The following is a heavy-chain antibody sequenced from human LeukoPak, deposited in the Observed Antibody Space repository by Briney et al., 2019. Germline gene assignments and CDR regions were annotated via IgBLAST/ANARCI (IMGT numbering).Heavy chain of an antibody. CDR3: ARFRTGYINFDWFDP. CDR2: ISGSGGST. J-gene: IGHJ5*02. Sequence: GGSLRLSCAASGFTVSSNYMSWVRQAPGRGLEWVSAISGSGGSTYYADSVKGRFTISRDNSKNTLYLQMNSLRAEDTAVYYCARFRTGYINFDWFDPWGQGTLVTVSS. CDR1: GFTVSSNY. V-gene: IGHV3-23*01. D-gene: IGHD3/OR15-3a*01.